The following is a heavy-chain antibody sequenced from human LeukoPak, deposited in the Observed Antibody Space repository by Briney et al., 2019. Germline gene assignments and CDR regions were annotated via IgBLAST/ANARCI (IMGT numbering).Heavy chain of an antibody. CDR1: GGSISSGSYY. D-gene: IGHD1-26*01. V-gene: IGHV4-61*02. J-gene: IGHJ6*02. CDR3: ASGAWDYYYYYYGMDV. CDR2: IYTSGST. Sequence: SQTLSLTCTVSGGSISSGSYYWIWIRQPAGKGLEWIGRIYTSGSTNYNPSLKSRVTISVDTSKNQFSLKLSSVTAADTAVYYCASGAWDYYYYYYGMDVWGQGTTVTVSS.